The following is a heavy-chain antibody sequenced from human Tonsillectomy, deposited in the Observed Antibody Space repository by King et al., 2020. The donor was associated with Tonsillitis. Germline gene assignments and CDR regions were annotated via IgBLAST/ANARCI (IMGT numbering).Heavy chain of an antibody. J-gene: IGHJ4*02. V-gene: IGHV3-48*02. Sequence: VQLVESGGGLVQPGGSLRLSCAASGFTFNTYNMNWVRQAPGKGLEWVSYISSSSTIYYADSVKGRFTISRDNAKNSLYLQMNSLRDEDTAVYYCASSSRTGPQYYFDYWGQGTLVTVSS. CDR2: ISSSSTI. CDR1: GFTFNTYN. D-gene: IGHD1-14*01. CDR3: ASSSRTGPQYYFDY.